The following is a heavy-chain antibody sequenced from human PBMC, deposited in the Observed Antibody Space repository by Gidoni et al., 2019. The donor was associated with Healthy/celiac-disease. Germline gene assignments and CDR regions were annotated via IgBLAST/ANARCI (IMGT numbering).Heavy chain of an antibody. Sequence: QVQLVESGGGLVKPGGSLRLSCAASGFTFSDYYMSWFRQAPGKGLEWVSYISSSSSYTNYADSVKGRFTISRDNAKNSLYLQMNSLRAEDTAVYYCQTGYSNYPGGNYWGQGTLVTVSS. CDR2: ISSSSSYT. V-gene: IGHV3-11*06. D-gene: IGHD4-4*01. J-gene: IGHJ4*02. CDR3: QTGYSNYPGGNY. CDR1: GFTFSDYY.